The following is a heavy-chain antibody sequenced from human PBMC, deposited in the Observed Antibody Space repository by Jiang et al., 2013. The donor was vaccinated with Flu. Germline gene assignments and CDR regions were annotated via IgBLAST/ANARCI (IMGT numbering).Heavy chain of an antibody. Sequence: RISCKGSGYSFTTYWISWVRQMPGKGLEWMGRIDPSDSYTNYGPSFQGHVTLSADKSISTAYLQWSSLKASDTAMYYCARLKVAAVPTAAIIGGYYFDSWGQGTLVTVSS. D-gene: IGHD2-2*02. CDR1: GYSFTTYW. J-gene: IGHJ4*02. V-gene: IGHV5-10-1*01. CDR2: IDPSDSYT. CDR3: ARLKVAAVPTAAIIGGYYFDS.